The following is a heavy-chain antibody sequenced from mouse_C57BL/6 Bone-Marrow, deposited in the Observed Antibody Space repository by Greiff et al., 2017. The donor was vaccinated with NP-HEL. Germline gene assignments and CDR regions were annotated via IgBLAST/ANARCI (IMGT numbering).Heavy chain of an antibody. CDR2: IYPSDSET. CDR1: GYTFTSYW. CDR3: AKLSLFDY. J-gene: IGHJ2*01. V-gene: IGHV1-61*01. Sequence: QVQLQQPGAELVRPGSSVKLSCKASGYTFTSYWMDWVKQRPGQGLEWIGNIYPSDSETHYNQKFKDKATLTVDKSSSTAYMQRSSLTSEDSAVYYCAKLSLFDYWGQGTTLTVSP.